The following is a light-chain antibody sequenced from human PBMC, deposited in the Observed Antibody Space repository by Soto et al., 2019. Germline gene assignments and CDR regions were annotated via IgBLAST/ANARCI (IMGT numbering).Light chain of an antibody. CDR2: SVF. J-gene: IGKJ2*01. V-gene: IGKV1-39*01. CDR1: LSIGTY. CDR3: HQGYSSPQT. Sequence: DIQMAQSPSSLSASVGDRVSITCRASLSIGTYLNWYHQTPGQAPRLLIHSVFTLQTGVPSRFSGSGSGTEFTLTINSLQPEDSGTYYCHQGYSSPQTFGRGTNLEIK.